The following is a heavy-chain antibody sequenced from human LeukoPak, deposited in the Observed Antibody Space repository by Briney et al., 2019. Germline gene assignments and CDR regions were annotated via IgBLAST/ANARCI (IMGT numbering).Heavy chain of an antibody. J-gene: IGHJ3*02. D-gene: IGHD2-15*01. Sequence: GGSLRLSCAASGFTFSSYAMSWVRQAPGKGLEWVSAISGSGSTTYYADSVKGRFTISRDNSKNTLFLQMNSLTAEDAAIYSCARPRLEYCSGGSCFDAFDIWGQGTMVTVSS. CDR2: ISGSGSTT. CDR3: ARPRLEYCSGGSCFDAFDI. V-gene: IGHV3-23*01. CDR1: GFTFSSYA.